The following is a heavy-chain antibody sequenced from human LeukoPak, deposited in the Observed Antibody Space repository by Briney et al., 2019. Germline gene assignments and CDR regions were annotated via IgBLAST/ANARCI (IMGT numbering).Heavy chain of an antibody. CDR3: AAPGGGGSCFLSLCYYGMDV. J-gene: IGHJ6*02. D-gene: IGHD2-15*01. V-gene: IGHV3-53*01. Sequence: GGSLRLSCAASGFTVSSNYMSWVRHAPGKGLEWVSVIYSGGSTYYSDSVKGRFTISRDNSKNTLYLQMNSLRAEDTAVYYCAAPGGGGSCFLSLCYYGMDVWGQGTTVSVSS. CDR2: IYSGGST. CDR1: GFTVSSNY.